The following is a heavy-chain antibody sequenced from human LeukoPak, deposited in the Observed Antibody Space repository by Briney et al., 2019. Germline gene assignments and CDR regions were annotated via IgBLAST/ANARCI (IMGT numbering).Heavy chain of an antibody. D-gene: IGHD2-15*01. CDR1: GFTFSSYD. Sequence: GGSLRLSCAASGFTFSSYDMHWVRQDTGKGLEWVSAIGTGGDTYYPGSVKGRFTISRENAKNSLYLQMNSLRAEDTAVYYCARVPINCSGGSCYSLYYFDYWGQGTLVTVSS. CDR3: ARVPINCSGGSCYSLYYFDY. J-gene: IGHJ4*02. CDR2: IGTGGDT. V-gene: IGHV3-13*01.